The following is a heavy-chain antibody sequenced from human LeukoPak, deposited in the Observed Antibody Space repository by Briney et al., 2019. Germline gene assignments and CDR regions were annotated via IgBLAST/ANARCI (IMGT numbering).Heavy chain of an antibody. V-gene: IGHV3-53*01. CDR3: IVFGDSNH. Sequence: GGSLRLSSAASGFTGCHNYMSWVRQAPGKGLEWVSATHSSGGTYYADSVKGRFTISRDTSKNTLYLQINSLSVEDTAVYYCIVFGDSNHWGQGTLVTVSS. J-gene: IGHJ5*02. CDR1: GFTGCHNY. D-gene: IGHD4-17*01. CDR2: THSSGGT.